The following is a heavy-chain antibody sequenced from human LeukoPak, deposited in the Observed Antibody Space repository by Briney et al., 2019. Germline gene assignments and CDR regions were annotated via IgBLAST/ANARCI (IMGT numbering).Heavy chain of an antibody. D-gene: IGHD6-19*01. V-gene: IGHV4-4*02. CDR1: GASISSGGW. J-gene: IGHJ1*01. Sequence: SGTLSLTCAVSGASISSGGWWTWVRQPPGKGLEWIGEIYHTGSTNYDPSLKSRVTISVDKSKNQFSLNLSSLTAADTAVYYCASRPQWPVWGQGILVTVSS. CDR2: IYHTGST. CDR3: ASRPQWPV.